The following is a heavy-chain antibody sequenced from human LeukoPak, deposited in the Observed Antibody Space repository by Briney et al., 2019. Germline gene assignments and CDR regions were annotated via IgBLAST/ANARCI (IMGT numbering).Heavy chain of an antibody. CDR3: ARALYLGSYSEGY. V-gene: IGHV1-18*01. CDR1: GYTFTSYS. D-gene: IGHD1-26*01. Sequence: ASVKVSCKTSGYTFTSYSITWVRHAPGQGLEWMGWISPYKGNTNYAQKFQGRVTLTTDSSTSTAYMELTGLRSDDTAVFYCARALYLGSYSEGYWGQGTLVTVS. CDR2: ISPYKGNT. J-gene: IGHJ4*02.